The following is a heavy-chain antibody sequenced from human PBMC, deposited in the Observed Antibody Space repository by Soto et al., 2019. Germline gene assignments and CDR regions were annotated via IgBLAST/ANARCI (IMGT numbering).Heavy chain of an antibody. CDR2: IRSKAFREAT. CDR3: ATNRSYIAFLPVI. CDR1: GFTFDDYT. D-gene: IGHD1-26*01. V-gene: IGHV3-49*03. J-gene: IGHJ3*02. Sequence: SLRLSCAPSGFTFDDYTVNWFHQAPGKGLEWVAFIRSKAFREATHFAASVKGRFTLSRDDSKSIVYLQMNSLKTDDTALYFCATNRSYIAFLPVIWGKGTVV.